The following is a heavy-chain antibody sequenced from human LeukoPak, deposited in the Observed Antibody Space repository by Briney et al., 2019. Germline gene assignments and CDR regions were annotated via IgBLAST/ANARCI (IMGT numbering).Heavy chain of an antibody. CDR2: ISGSGGST. CDR3: AKVGDFYGDYVGYFDY. J-gene: IGHJ4*02. CDR1: GFTFSSYA. Sequence: PGGSLRLSCAASGFTFSSYAMSSVRQAPGEGLEWVSAISGSGGSTYYADSVKGRLTISRDNSKNTLYLQMNSLRAEDTAVYYCAKVGDFYGDYVGYFDYWGQGTLVTVSS. V-gene: IGHV3-23*01. D-gene: IGHD4-17*01.